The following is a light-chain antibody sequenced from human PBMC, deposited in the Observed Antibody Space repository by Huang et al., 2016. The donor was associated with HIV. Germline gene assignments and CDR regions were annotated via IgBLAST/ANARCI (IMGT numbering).Light chain of an antibody. Sequence: EIVLTQSPDFQSVAPKEKVTITCRASQSIDSGLHWYQQRPNQSPNLLIKYGHQSSSGVPSRFSGSGSGTDFTLTINSLEAEDAATYYCHQSSALPHTFGQGTKLEIK. J-gene: IGKJ2*01. CDR2: YGH. V-gene: IGKV6-21*02. CDR3: HQSSALPHT. CDR1: QSIDSG.